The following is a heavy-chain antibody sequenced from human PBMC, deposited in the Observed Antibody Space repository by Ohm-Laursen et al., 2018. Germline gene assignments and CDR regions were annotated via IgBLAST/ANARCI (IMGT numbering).Heavy chain of an antibody. V-gene: IGHV3-7*01. CDR2: IKEDGSEK. CDR3: ARGQAYYIY. D-gene: IGHD1-26*01. CDR1: GFTFSSYW. Sequence: SLRLSCTASGFTFSSYWMSWVRQAPGKGLEWVASIKEDGSEKYYVDSVKGRFTISRDNAENSLYLEMNILRAEDTAVYYCARGQAYYIYWGQGTLVTVSS. J-gene: IGHJ4*02.